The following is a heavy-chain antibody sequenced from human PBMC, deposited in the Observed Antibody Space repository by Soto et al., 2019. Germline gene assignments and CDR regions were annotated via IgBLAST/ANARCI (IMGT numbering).Heavy chain of an antibody. CDR1: GFTFSTYA. V-gene: IGHV3-30-3*01. D-gene: IGHD3-3*01. Sequence: GGSLRLSCAASGFTFSTYAMQWVRQAPGKGLEWVAVVSSEGGTQFYADSVKGRFTISRDNSKNSLYLQVNSLRAEDTAVYYCARDREFGVVIPFDYWGQGTLVTVSS. J-gene: IGHJ4*02. CDR3: ARDREFGVVIPFDY. CDR2: VSSEGGTQ.